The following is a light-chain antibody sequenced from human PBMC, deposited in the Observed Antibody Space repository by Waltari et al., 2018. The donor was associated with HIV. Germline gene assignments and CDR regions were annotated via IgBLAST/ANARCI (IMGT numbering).Light chain of an antibody. J-gene: IGLJ3*02. CDR1: NLGDQY. CDR2: QNN. Sequence: SYGVTQPPSVSVSPGQTASITCSGDNLGDQYTSWYQQRPRQPPVLVIYQNNKRPAGFPERFSGSNSGNTATLTISGTQAMDEADYYCQAWDNSAAWVFGGGTKLTVL. V-gene: IGLV3-1*01. CDR3: QAWDNSAAWV.